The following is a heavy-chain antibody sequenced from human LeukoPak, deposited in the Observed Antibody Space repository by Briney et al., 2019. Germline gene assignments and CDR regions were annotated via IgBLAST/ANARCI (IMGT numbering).Heavy chain of an antibody. D-gene: IGHD6-13*01. CDR2: FSGSGGST. V-gene: IGHV3-23*01. Sequence: GGSLRLSCAASGFTFITYAMSWVRQAPGKGLEWVSVFSGSGGSTYYADSVKGRFTISRDNSKNTLYLQMNSLRAEDTAVYYCAKVCRIAAAGDAFDIWGQGTMVTVSS. J-gene: IGHJ3*02. CDR3: AKVCRIAAAGDAFDI. CDR1: GFTFITYA.